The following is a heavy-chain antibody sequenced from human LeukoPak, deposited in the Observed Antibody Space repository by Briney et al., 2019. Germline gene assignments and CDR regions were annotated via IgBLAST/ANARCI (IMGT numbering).Heavy chain of an antibody. J-gene: IGHJ3*02. CDR3: ARGDYRDSTAFDI. D-gene: IGHD2/OR15-2a*01. CDR2: IYYSGST. CDR1: GGAISSSHYY. Sequence: PSETLSLTCTVSGGAISSSHYYWGWIRQPPGKGLEWIGSIYYSGSTYYNPSLKSRVTISVDTSKNQFSLKLSSVTAADTAVYYCARGDYRDSTAFDIWGQGTMVTVSS. V-gene: IGHV4-39*07.